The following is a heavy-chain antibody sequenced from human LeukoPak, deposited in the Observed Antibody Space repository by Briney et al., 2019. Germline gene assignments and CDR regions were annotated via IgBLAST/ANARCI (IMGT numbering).Heavy chain of an antibody. CDR3: ARDARRGVELKAFDI. D-gene: IGHD1-7*01. V-gene: IGHV1-58*01. CDR1: GFTFTSSA. Sequence: SVKVSCKASGFTFTSSAVQWVRQARGQRLEWIGWIVVGSGNTNYAQKFQERVTITRDMSTSTAYMELSSLRSEDTAVYYCARDARRGVELKAFDIWGQGTMVTVSS. CDR2: IVVGSGNT. J-gene: IGHJ3*02.